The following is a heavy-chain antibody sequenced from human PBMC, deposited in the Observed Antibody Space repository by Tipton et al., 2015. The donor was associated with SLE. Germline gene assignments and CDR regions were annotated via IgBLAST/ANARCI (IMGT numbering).Heavy chain of an antibody. CDR3: ARGLRFTMIQGLEY. CDR1: AYSFTGHY. V-gene: IGHV1-2*06. CDR2: INPNSGGK. J-gene: IGHJ4*02. D-gene: IGHD3-10*01. Sequence: QSGAEVKKPGASVKVSCKTSAYSFTGHYLHWVRQAPGQGLEWMGRINPNSGGKKYAQKFQGRVTMTRDTSISTGYMELSDLRSDDTAVYYCARGLRFTMIQGLEYWGQGTLVSVSS.